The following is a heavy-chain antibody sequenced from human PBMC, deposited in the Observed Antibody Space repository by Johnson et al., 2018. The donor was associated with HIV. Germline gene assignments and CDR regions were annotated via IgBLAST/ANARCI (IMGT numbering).Heavy chain of an antibody. CDR2: IKEDGSER. V-gene: IGHV3-7*01. J-gene: IGHJ3*02. CDR3: AKDKDAFDI. CDR1: GFTFSNYW. Sequence: EVQLVESGGGVVQPGRSLRLSCVASGFTFSNYWMTWVRQATGRGLEWVANIKEDGSERYYMDSVKGRFTISRDNAKNSLYLQMNSLRAEDTAVYYCAKDKDAFDIWGQGTMVTVSS.